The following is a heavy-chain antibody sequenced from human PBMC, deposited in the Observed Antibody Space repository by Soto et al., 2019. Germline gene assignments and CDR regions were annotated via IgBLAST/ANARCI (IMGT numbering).Heavy chain of an antibody. J-gene: IGHJ4*02. CDR2: IFHDGTA. CDR1: GVSISSGNW. Sequence: LSLTCAVSGVSISSGNWWTWVRQSPQRGLEYIGEIFHDGTANYYPSFEGRVAISVDTSKNQFSLKLPSVTAADTAIYFCARLVYDTRLNYMYFEFWGQGTLVTVSS. D-gene: IGHD3-10*01. V-gene: IGHV4-4*01. CDR3: ARLVYDTRLNYMYFEF.